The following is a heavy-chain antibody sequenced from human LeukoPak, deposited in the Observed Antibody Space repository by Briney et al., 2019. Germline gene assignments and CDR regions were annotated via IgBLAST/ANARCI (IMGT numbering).Heavy chain of an antibody. V-gene: IGHV3-33*01. CDR2: IWYDGSNK. J-gene: IGHJ4*02. CDR1: GFTFSSYG. CDR3: IHYGSGSYSTDY. D-gene: IGHD3-10*01. Sequence: GGSLRLSCAASGFTFSSYGMHWVRQAPGKGLEWVAVIWYDGSNKYYADSVKGRFTISRDNSKNTLYLQMNSLRAEDTAVYYCIHYGSGSYSTDYWGQGTLVTVSS.